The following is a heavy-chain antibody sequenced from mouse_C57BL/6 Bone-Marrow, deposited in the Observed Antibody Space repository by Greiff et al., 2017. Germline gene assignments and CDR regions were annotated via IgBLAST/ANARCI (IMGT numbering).Heavy chain of an antibody. CDR3: AKPEDWDEARYWYFDV. V-gene: IGHV2-3*01. J-gene: IGHJ1*03. CDR1: GFSLTSYG. Sequence: QVQLKESGPGLVAPSQSLSITCTVSGFSLTSYGVSWVRQPQGKGLEWRGVIWGDGGTNYHSALISRLGISKDNSKSQVFLKLNSLQTDDTATYYCAKPEDWDEARYWYFDVWGTGTTVTVSS. D-gene: IGHD4-1*01. CDR2: IWGDGGT.